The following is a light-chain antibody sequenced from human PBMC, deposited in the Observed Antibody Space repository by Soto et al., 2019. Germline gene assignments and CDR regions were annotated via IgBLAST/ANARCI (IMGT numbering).Light chain of an antibody. CDR2: EGN. V-gene: IGLV2-23*01. CDR3: CSYTDGSSLL. Sequence: QSALTQPRSVSGSPGQSVTISCTGTSSDVGAYNLVSWYQQHPGKAPKLIIYEGNKRPSGVSNRFSGSRSGNTASLTISGLQAEDEADYYCCSYTDGSSLLFGGGTKLTVL. J-gene: IGLJ3*02. CDR1: SSDVGAYNL.